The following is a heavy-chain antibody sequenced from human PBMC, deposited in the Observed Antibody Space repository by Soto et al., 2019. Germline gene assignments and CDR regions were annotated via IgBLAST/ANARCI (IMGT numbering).Heavy chain of an antibody. J-gene: IGHJ4*02. CDR3: ASITAARPRSPYYFDY. D-gene: IGHD6-6*01. V-gene: IGHV1-69*13. Sequence: SVKVSCKASGGTFSSYAISWVRQAPGQGLEWMGGIIPIFGTANYAQKFQGRVTITADESTSTAYMELSSLRSEDTAVYYCASITAARPRSPYYFDYWGQGTLVTVSS. CDR1: GGTFSSYA. CDR2: IIPIFGTA.